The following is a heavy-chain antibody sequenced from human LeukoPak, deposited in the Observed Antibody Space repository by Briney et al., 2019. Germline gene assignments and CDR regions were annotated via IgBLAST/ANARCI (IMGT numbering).Heavy chain of an antibody. V-gene: IGHV1-24*01. CDR1: GSTLTELT. CDR2: FDPEDGET. J-gene: IGHJ5*02. D-gene: IGHD2-2*01. CDR3: ATDREYQVLRVIDP. Sequence: ASVKVSCKVSGSTLTELTMRWVRQAPGKGLEWMGGFDPEDGETIYAQKFQGRVTMTEDTSTDTAYMELSSLRSEDTAVYYCATDREYQVLRVIDPWGQGTLVTVSS.